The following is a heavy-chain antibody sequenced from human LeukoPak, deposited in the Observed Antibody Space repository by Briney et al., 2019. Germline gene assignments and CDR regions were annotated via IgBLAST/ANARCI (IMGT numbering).Heavy chain of an antibody. V-gene: IGHV6-1*01. J-gene: IGHJ4*02. CDR1: GDSVSSNNGA. CDR2: TYYRSKWYN. Sequence: SQTLSLTCAISGDSVSSNNGAWNWIRQSPSRGLEWLGRTYYRSKWYNDYAGSFISRITISPDTSKNQFSLQLDSVTPEDTAVYYCARDVGATGWHTFDYWGQGTLATVSS. CDR3: ARDVGATGWHTFDY. D-gene: IGHD3-9*01.